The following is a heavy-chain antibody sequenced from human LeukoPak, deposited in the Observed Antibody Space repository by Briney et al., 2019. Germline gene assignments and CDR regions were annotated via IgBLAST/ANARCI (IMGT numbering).Heavy chain of an antibody. J-gene: IGHJ4*02. CDR2: IYYSGST. D-gene: IGHD3-9*01. V-gene: IGHV4-59*01. CDR1: GGSISSYY. CDR3: ARVTGYMIEDYFDY. Sequence: PSETLSLTCTVSGGSISSYYWSWIRQPPGKGLEWIGYIYYSGSTNYNPSLKSRVTISVDTSKNQFSLKLRSVTAADAAVYYCARVTGYMIEDYFDYWGQGILVTVSS.